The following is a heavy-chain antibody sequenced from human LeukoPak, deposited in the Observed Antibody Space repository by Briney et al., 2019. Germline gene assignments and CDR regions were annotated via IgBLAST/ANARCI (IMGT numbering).Heavy chain of an antibody. V-gene: IGHV1-8*01. D-gene: IGHD3-22*01. CDR2: MNPNSGNT. Sequence: ASVKVSCKASGYTFTSYDINWVRQATGQGLEWMGWMNPNSGNTGYAQKFQGRVTMTRNTSISTVYMELSSLRSEDTAVYYCARGRLYSSGYSSRYYYMDVWGKGTTVTVSS. CDR1: GYTFTSYD. J-gene: IGHJ6*03. CDR3: ARGRLYSSGYSSRYYYMDV.